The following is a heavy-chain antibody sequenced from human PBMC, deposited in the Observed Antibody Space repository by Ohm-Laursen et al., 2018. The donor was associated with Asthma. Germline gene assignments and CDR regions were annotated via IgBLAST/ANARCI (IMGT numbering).Heavy chain of an antibody. Sequence: SLRLSCTASGFTFDFYWMSWVRQAPGKGLEWVANIKQDGSEKYYVDSVKGRFTISRDNAKNSLYLQMNSLRAEDTAVYYCARSGYCTGGVCYTRVGDAFDIWGQGTMVTVSS. CDR1: GFTFDFYW. J-gene: IGHJ3*02. D-gene: IGHD2-8*02. V-gene: IGHV3-7*01. CDR2: IKQDGSEK. CDR3: ARSGYCTGGVCYTRVGDAFDI.